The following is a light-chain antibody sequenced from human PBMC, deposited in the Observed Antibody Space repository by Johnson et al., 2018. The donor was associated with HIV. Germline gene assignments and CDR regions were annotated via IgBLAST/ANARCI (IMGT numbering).Light chain of an antibody. V-gene: IGLV1-51*01. Sequence: QSALTHPPSGSAAPGQTLTISCSGCSSNIGTNCVSWYQQLPGRAPKFLIDDNYTRPSGIPDRFSGSKSATSARLGITVLQPGDEADYYCGTWDSSLRVGVFGTGTKVTVL. J-gene: IGLJ1*01. CDR3: GTWDSSLRVGV. CDR1: SSNIGTNC. CDR2: DNY.